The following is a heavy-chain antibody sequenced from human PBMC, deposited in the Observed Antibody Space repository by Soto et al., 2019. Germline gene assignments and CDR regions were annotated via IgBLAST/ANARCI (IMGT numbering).Heavy chain of an antibody. D-gene: IGHD4-4*01. CDR2: IDWDDDK. CDR3: ARMTTTHSFAF. V-gene: IGHV2-70*04. Sequence: SVPTLVNPTQTLTLTCTFSGFSLSTVGMHVTWIRQPPGKALEWLARIDWDDDKWYSPSLKTRLTISKGTSKDRVVLTMTNMDPVDTATYYCARMTTTHSFAFWGQGTLVTVSS. J-gene: IGHJ4*02. CDR1: GFSLSTVGMH.